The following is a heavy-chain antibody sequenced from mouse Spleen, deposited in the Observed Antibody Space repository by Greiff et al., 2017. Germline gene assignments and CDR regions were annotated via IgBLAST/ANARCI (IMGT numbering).Heavy chain of an antibody. Sequence: EVKVVESGGGLVQPGGSLKLSCATSGFTFSDYYMYWVRQTPEKRLEWVAYISNGGGSTYYPDTVKGRFTISRDNAKNTLYLQMSRLKSEDTAMYYCARHGLLHYFDYWGQGTTLTVSS. CDR2: ISNGGGST. D-gene: IGHD2-3*01. J-gene: IGHJ2*01. CDR3: ARHGLLHYFDY. CDR1: GFTFSDYY. V-gene: IGHV5-12*02.